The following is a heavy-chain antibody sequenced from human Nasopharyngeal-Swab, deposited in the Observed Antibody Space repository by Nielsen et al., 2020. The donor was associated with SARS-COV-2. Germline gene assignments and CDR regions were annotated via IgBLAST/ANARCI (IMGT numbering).Heavy chain of an antibody. CDR1: GYSFNSYG. J-gene: IGHJ4*02. CDR2: IIVYNGYT. D-gene: IGHD3-3*01. CDR3: SREGRSGYYYFDY. Sequence: ASAKVSCNASGYSFNSYGIHWVRQAPGQGLLWMGCIIVYNGYTNYAQNPQGRLTMTTDTSTSTAYMELRSLISDDTALYYCSREGRSGYYYFDYWGQGTLVTVSS. V-gene: IGHV1-18*01.